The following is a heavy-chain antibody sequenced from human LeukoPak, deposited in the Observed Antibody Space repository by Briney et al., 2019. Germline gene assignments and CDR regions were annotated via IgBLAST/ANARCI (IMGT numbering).Heavy chain of an antibody. CDR1: GNSISSGDNY. CDR3: ARHIQDYYDSSGYYRRGDAFDI. D-gene: IGHD3-22*01. V-gene: IGHV4-61*02. J-gene: IGHJ3*02. Sequence: SETLSLTCTVSGNSISSGDNYWSWIRQPAGKGLEWIGRIYTSGSTDYNPSLKSRVTISVDTSKNQFSLKLSSVTAADTAVYYCARHIQDYYDSSGYYRRGDAFDIWGQGTMVTVSS. CDR2: IYTSGST.